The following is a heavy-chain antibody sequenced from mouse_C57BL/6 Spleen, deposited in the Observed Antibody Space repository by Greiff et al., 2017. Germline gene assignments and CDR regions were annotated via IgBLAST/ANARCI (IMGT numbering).Heavy chain of an antibody. J-gene: IGHJ2*01. CDR3: AREDWTGYFDY. CDR2: ISYDGSN. Sequence: VQLKESGPGLVKPSQSLSLTCSVTGYSITSGYCWNWIRQFPGNKLEWMGYISYDGSNNYNTSLKNRISITRDTSKTQFFLKLNSVTTEDTATYYCAREDWTGYFDYWGQGTTLTVSS. V-gene: IGHV3-6*01. D-gene: IGHD4-1*01. CDR1: GYSITSGYC.